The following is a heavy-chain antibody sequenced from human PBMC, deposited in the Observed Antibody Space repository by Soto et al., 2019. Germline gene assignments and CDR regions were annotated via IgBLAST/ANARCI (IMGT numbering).Heavy chain of an antibody. D-gene: IGHD4-17*01. CDR3: ARDAPPVDY. V-gene: IGHV1-18*01. J-gene: IGHJ4*02. Sequence: QVQLVQSGAEVKKPGASVKVSCKASGYTFTSYAISWVRQAPGQGLEWMGWISAYNGNTNYAQKLQGRVTMTTDTTTSAEYMELKSLTSDDTAVYSWARDAPPVDYWGQGTLVTVSS. CDR1: GYTFTSYA. CDR2: ISAYNGNT.